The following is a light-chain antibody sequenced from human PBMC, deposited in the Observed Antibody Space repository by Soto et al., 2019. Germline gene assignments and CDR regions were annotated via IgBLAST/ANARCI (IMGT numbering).Light chain of an antibody. CDR1: QSVSSY. V-gene: IGKV3-11*01. CDR2: DAY. J-gene: IGKJ5*01. Sequence: EFVLTQSPGTLSLSPGERATLSCRASQSVSSYLAWYQQKPGQAPRLLIYDAYNRATGIPPRFSGSGSGTDFTLTTSSLEPEDSAVYYCQQRHMWPITFGQGTRLEIK. CDR3: QQRHMWPIT.